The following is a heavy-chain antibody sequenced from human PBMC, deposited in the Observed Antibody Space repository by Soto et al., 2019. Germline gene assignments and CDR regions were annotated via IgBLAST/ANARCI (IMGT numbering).Heavy chain of an antibody. CDR3: ARGGYYDSSGSRNYHFYGMDV. Sequence: QARLVQSGAEVRKPGASVKVSCKASGYPFSSYGISWVRQAPGQGLEWLGWISPYNDDTRYSQKLQGRVTMSTDTSSNTAYMDLKTLRSDDTAVYFCARGGYYDSSGSRNYHFYGMDVWGQGTTVTVSS. CDR1: GYPFSSYG. J-gene: IGHJ6*02. CDR2: ISPYNDDT. D-gene: IGHD3-22*01. V-gene: IGHV1-18*01.